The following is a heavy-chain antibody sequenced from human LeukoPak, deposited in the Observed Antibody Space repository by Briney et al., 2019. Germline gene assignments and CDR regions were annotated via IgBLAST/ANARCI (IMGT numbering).Heavy chain of an antibody. CDR2: ISSSSTYI. J-gene: IGHJ4*02. D-gene: IGHD2-21*02. CDR1: GFTFSSYS. V-gene: IGHV3-21*01. CDR3: ARDLGYSDGDAFDY. Sequence: PGGSLRLSCAASGFTFSSYSMDWVRQAPGKGLEWVSSISSSSTYIYYADSVKGRFTISRDNAKNSLYLEMKSLRADDTAVYYCARDLGYSDGDAFDYWGQGTLVTVSS.